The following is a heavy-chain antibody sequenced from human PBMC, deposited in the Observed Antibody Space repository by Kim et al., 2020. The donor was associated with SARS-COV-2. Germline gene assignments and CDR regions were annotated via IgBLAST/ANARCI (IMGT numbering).Heavy chain of an antibody. V-gene: IGHV4-39*07. J-gene: IGHJ4*02. Sequence: SETLSLTCTVSGGSISSSSYYWGWIRQPPGKGLEWIGSIYYSGSTYYNPSLKSRVTISVDTSKNQFSLKLSSVTAADTAVYYCARDADPFDWLTPFDYWRQGTLVTVSS. CDR3: ARDADPFDWLTPFDY. CDR1: GGSISSSSYY. D-gene: IGHD3-9*01. CDR2: IYYSGST.